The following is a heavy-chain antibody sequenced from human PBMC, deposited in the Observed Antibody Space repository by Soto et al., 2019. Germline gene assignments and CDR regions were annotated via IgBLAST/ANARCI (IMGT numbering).Heavy chain of an antibody. J-gene: IGHJ4*02. CDR1: GFTFSSYA. CDR3: VRVTYFSDSSGYTRCFDF. D-gene: IGHD3-22*01. CDR2: ISGSGGST. Sequence: LRLSCAASGFTFSSYAMSWVRQAPGKGLEWVSAISGSGGSTYYADSVKGRFTTSRDESENSVYLQMNSLKIEDTAVYYCVRVTYFSDSSGYTRCFDFWGQGTLVTVSS. V-gene: IGHV3-23*01.